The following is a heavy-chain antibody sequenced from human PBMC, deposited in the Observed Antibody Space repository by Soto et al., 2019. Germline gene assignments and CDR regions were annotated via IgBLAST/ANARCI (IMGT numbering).Heavy chain of an antibody. D-gene: IGHD6-19*01. CDR3: ARGNAVTGYY. J-gene: IGHJ4*02. CDR1: GFIFGAYW. V-gene: IGHV3-7*01. CDR2: IKADGSEK. Sequence: PGGSLRLSCAASGFIFGAYWMNWVRQAPGKGLEWVANIKADGSEKYYVDSVKGRFTISRDNAKNSLYLQMNGLRAEDTAVYYCARGNAVTGYYWGQGTLVTVSS.